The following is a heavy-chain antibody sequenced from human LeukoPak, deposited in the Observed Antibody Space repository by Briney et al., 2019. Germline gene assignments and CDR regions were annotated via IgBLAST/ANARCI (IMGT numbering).Heavy chain of an antibody. D-gene: IGHD6-13*01. Sequence: GGSLRLSCAPSVFTFGGSAMSWVRHAPGKGPGWGSPFSRSGPDTYYADSVKGRFTIFRDNSKNTLYLQINSLRAEDTAVYYCAKGSLGSWYYFDYWGQGTLVTVSS. CDR1: VFTFGGSA. J-gene: IGHJ4*02. CDR3: AKGSLGSWYYFDY. V-gene: IGHV3-23*01. CDR2: FSRSGPDT.